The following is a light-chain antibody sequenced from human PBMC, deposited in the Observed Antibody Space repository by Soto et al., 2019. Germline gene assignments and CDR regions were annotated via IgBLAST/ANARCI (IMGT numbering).Light chain of an antibody. J-gene: IGKJ4*01. CDR2: DAS. V-gene: IGKV3-11*01. Sequence: EIVLTQSPPTLSLSPGERATLSSRASQSVSSYLAWYQQKPGQAPRLLIYDASNRATGIPARFSGSGSGTDFTLTISSLEPVDFAVYYCQQRSDWPSTFGGGTKVQIK. CDR1: QSVSSY. CDR3: QQRSDWPST.